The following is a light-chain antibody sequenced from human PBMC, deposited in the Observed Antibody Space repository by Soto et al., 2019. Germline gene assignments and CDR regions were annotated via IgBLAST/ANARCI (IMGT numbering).Light chain of an antibody. CDR1: QSVSSSY. Sequence: EIVLTQSPGTLSLSPGERATLSCRASQSVSSSYLAWYQQKPGQAPRLLIYGASSRDTVIPDSFSGRGSGTDFNLSISRLQTEDFAVYHCQQYDSSSSSFGQGTKLEIK. V-gene: IGKV3-20*01. J-gene: IGKJ2*01. CDR3: QQYDSSSSS. CDR2: GAS.